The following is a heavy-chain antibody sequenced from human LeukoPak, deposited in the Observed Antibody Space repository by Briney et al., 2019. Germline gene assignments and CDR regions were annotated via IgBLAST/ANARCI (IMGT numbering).Heavy chain of an antibody. CDR2: INHSGST. CDR1: GGSFSGYY. V-gene: IGHV4-34*01. CDR3: ARGFPHYYDSSGYYCPPDY. D-gene: IGHD3-22*01. J-gene: IGHJ4*02. Sequence: SETLSLTCAVYGGSFSGYYWSWIRQPPGKGLEWIGEINHSGSTNYNPSLKSRVTISVDTSKNQFSLKLSSVTAADTAVYYCARGFPHYYDSSGYYCPPDYWGQGTLVTVSS.